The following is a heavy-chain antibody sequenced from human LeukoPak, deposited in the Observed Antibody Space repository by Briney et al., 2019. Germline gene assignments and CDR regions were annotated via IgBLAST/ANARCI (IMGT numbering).Heavy chain of an antibody. CDR1: GFPFSTYW. D-gene: IGHD5-12*01. V-gene: IGHV3-7*01. Sequence: QPGGSLRLSCAASGFPFSTYWITWVRQAPGKGLAWVANIKNDGSEKYYVDSVKGRFTISRNNAENSLFLQMNSLRVEDTAIYYCTRDSGLTGYDLLDYWGQGTLVTVSS. J-gene: IGHJ4*02. CDR2: IKNDGSEK. CDR3: TRDSGLTGYDLLDY.